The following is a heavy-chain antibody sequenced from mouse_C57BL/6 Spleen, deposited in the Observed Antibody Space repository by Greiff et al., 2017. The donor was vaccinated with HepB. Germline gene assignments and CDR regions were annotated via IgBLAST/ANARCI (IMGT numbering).Heavy chain of an antibody. D-gene: IGHD1-1*01. Sequence: QVQLQQPGAELVRPGSSVKLSCKASGYTFTSYWMDWVKQRPGQGLEWIGNIYPSDSETHYNQKFKDKATLTVDKSSSTAYMQLSSLTSEDSAVYYCARETITTDLDYWGQGTTLTVSS. CDR1: GYTFTSYW. CDR3: ARETITTDLDY. V-gene: IGHV1-61*01. J-gene: IGHJ2*01. CDR2: IYPSDSET.